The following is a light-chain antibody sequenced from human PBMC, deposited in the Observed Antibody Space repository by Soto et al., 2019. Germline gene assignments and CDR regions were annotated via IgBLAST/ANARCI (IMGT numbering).Light chain of an antibody. CDR3: QEYGSSPPLT. CDR2: GAS. CDR1: QSVSSSY. Sequence: EIGLTQSPGTLPLSPGERATLSCRASQSVSSSYLACYQQKPGQAPRPLIYGASSRATGIPDRFSGSGSGTDFTLPISRLEPEDFAVYYCQEYGSSPPLTFGHGTKVESK. V-gene: IGKV3-20*01. J-gene: IGKJ1*01.